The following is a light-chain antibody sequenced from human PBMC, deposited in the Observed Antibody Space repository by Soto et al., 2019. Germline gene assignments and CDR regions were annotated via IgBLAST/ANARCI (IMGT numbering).Light chain of an antibody. CDR1: QMVGSSY. Sequence: EIALTQSPVTLSLSPGERATTSCRASQMVGSSYLAWYQQRPGQAPRLLIYGASSRATGIPDWFSGRGSGTEFTLTISRLEPEDFAVYFCQRYNSLSTLVLGTKLEI. V-gene: IGKV3-20*01. J-gene: IGKJ2*01. CDR3: QRYNSLST. CDR2: GAS.